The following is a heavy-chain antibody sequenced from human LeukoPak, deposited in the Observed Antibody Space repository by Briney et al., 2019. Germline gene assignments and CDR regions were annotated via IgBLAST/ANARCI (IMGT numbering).Heavy chain of an antibody. J-gene: IGHJ4*02. V-gene: IGHV4-61*02. CDR2: IYTSGST. CDR3: ARLGYCSGGSCPNSDY. D-gene: IGHD2-15*01. Sequence: SETLSLTCTVSGGSISSSSYYWNCSRQPAGKGLEWIGRIYTSGSTNYNPSLKSRVTMSVDTSKNQFSLKLTSVTAADTAAYYCARLGYCSGGSCPNSDYWGQGTLVTVSS. CDR1: GGSISSSSYY.